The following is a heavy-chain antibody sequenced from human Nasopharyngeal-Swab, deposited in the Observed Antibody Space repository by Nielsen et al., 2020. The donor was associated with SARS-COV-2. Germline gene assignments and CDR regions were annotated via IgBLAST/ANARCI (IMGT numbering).Heavy chain of an antibody. CDR3: ARDADIAVAGTFDY. CDR2: ISYDGSNK. D-gene: IGHD6-19*01. J-gene: IGHJ4*02. V-gene: IGHV3-30*04. Sequence: GESLKISCAASGFTFSSYAMHWVRQAPGKGLEWVAVISYDGSNKYYADSVKGRFTISRDNSKNTLYLQMNSLRAEDTAVYYCARDADIAVAGTFDYWGQGTLVTVSS. CDR1: GFTFSSYA.